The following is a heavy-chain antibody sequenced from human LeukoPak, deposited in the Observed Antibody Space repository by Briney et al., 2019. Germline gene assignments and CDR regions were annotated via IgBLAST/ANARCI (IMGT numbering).Heavy chain of an antibody. J-gene: IGHJ4*02. CDR2: INPNSGGT. CDR1: GYTFTGYY. Sequence: ASVKVSCKASGYTFTGYYMHWVRQAPGQGLEWMGWINPNSGGTNYAQKFQGRVTMTRDTSISTAYMELSRLRSDDTAVYYCARGRRAVAAAGLLGYFDYWGQGTLVTVSS. V-gene: IGHV1-2*02. CDR3: ARGRRAVAAAGLLGYFDY. D-gene: IGHD6-19*01.